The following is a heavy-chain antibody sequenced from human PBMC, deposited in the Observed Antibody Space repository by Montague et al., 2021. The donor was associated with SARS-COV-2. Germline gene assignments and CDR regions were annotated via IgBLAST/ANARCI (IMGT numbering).Heavy chain of an antibody. Sequence: SETLSLTCAVYGGSFSGYCWSWISQPPGKGLGWMGEINHSGRTNSNPSLKSRFTISVDTSKNQFSLKLSSGTAAATAVYYCWGGRYYGSGTSLGMDVWGQGTTVTVSS. J-gene: IGHJ6*02. CDR1: GGSFSGYC. CDR3: WGGRYYGSGTSLGMDV. V-gene: IGHV4-34*01. CDR2: INHSGRT. D-gene: IGHD3-10*01.